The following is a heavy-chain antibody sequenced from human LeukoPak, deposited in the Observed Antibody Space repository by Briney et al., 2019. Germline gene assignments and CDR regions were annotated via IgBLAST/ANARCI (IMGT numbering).Heavy chain of an antibody. J-gene: IGHJ4*02. V-gene: IGHV3-30*03. D-gene: IGHD2-2*01. CDR2: ISYDGSNK. CDR3: ARSDALFDY. CDR1: GFAFSSYG. Sequence: GGSLRLSCAASGFAFSSYGMHWVRQAPGKGLEWVAVISYDGSNKYHADSVKGRFTISRDNSKSTLYLQMNSLRAEDTAVYYCARSDALFDYWGQGTLVTVSS.